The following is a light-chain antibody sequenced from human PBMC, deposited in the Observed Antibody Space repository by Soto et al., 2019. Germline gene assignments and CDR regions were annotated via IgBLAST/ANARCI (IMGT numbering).Light chain of an antibody. CDR1: SSDVGGYIY. Sequence: QSALTQPASVSGSPGQSITISCTGTSSDVGGYIYVSWYQQHPGKAPKLMLYDVSNRPSGVSNRFSGSKSGNTASLTISGLQAEDEADYCCSSFTSSSTYVFGTGTKLTVL. CDR3: SSFTSSSTYV. CDR2: DVS. V-gene: IGLV2-14*01. J-gene: IGLJ1*01.